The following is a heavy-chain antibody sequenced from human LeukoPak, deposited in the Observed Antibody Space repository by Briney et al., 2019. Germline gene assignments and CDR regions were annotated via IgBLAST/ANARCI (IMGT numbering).Heavy chain of an antibody. V-gene: IGHV3-23*01. J-gene: IGHJ4*02. CDR2: ISGSGDHT. D-gene: IGHD3-22*01. CDR1: GFTFSSYA. CDR3: AKASYYYDSSDRFDY. Sequence: GGSPRLSCAASGFTFSSYAMSWVRQAPGKGLEWVSAISGSGDHTYYADSMKGRFTISRDNSKNTLSLQMNSLRAEDTAVYYCAKASYYYDSSDRFDYWGQGTLVIVSS.